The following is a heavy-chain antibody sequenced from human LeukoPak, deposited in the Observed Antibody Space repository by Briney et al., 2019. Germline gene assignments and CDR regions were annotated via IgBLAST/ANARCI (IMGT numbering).Heavy chain of an antibody. CDR1: GYTFTSYD. V-gene: IGHV1-8*01. Sequence: GASVKVSCKASGYTFTSYDINWVRQATGQGLEWMGWMNPNSGNTGYAQKFQGRVTMTRDTSISTAYMELSRLRSDDTAVYYCARELGSSIGIAAAGCDYWGQGTLVTVSS. D-gene: IGHD6-13*01. CDR2: MNPNSGNT. CDR3: ARELGSSIGIAAAGCDY. J-gene: IGHJ4*02.